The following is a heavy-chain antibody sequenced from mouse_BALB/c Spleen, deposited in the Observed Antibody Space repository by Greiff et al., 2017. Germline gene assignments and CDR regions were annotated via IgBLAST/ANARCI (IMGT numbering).Heavy chain of an antibody. Sequence: EVKLQESGGGLVQPGGSMKLSCVASGFTFSNYWMNWVRQSPEKGLEWVAEIRLKSNNYATHYAESVKGRFTISRDDSKSSVYLQMNNLRAEDTGIYYCTRSTLKYYFDYWGQGTTLTVSS. CDR3: TRSTLKYYFDY. J-gene: IGHJ2*01. D-gene: IGHD5-1*01. CDR1: GFTFSNYW. V-gene: IGHV6-6*02. CDR2: IRLKSNNYAT.